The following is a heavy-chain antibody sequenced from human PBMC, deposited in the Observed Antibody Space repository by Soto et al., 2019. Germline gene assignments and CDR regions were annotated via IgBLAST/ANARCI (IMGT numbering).Heavy chain of an antibody. CDR2: ISGGGGGT. D-gene: IGHD6-19*01. Sequence: PGGSLRLSCAASGFTFSSYAMSWVRQAPGKGLEWVSTISGGGGGTYNADSVKARFSISRDNSKNTLYLQMNSLRAEDTALYYGPKRGSGAVAFDYWGQGTLVTVSS. J-gene: IGHJ4*02. CDR3: PKRGSGAVAFDY. V-gene: IGHV3-23*01. CDR1: GFTFSSYA.